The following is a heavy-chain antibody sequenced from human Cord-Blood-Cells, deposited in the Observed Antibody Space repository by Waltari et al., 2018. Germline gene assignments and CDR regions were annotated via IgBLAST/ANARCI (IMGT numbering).Heavy chain of an antibody. CDR2: FDPEDGET. J-gene: IGHJ4*02. CDR3: ATGITMVQGVIITETDY. V-gene: IGHV1-24*01. Sequence: QVQLVQSGAEVKKPGASVQVSCKVSGYTLTELSMHWVRQAPGKGLEWMGGFDPEDGETIYAQKFQGRVTMTEDTSTDTAYMELSSLRSEDTAVYYCATGITMVQGVIITETDYWGQGTLVTVSS. D-gene: IGHD3-10*01. CDR1: GYTLTELS.